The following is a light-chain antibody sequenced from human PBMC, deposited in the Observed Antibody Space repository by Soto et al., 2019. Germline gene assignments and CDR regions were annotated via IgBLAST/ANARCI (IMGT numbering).Light chain of an antibody. CDR1: QCISSY. J-gene: IGKJ5*01. Sequence: EIVLTQSPATLSLSPGERATLSCRASQCISSYLAWYHQRPGQAPRLLIYDASNRATGIPARFSGSGSGTDFTLTISSLEPEDFAVYYCQQRSNWPPSITFGQGTRLE. CDR2: DAS. CDR3: QQRSNWPPSIT. V-gene: IGKV3-11*01.